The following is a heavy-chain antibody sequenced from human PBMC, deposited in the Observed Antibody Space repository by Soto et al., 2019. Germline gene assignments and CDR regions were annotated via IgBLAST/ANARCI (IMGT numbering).Heavy chain of an antibody. CDR2: IYYSGNT. V-gene: IGHV4-31*03. Sequence: PSETLSLTCIVSGGSISSNDFYWSWIRQHPGKGLEWIGYIYYSGNTYYNPSLKSRVTILVDTSKNQFSLKVSSVTAADTAVYYCARLSGSWRGCFDYWGQGTLVTVSS. D-gene: IGHD6-13*01. CDR3: ARLSGSWRGCFDY. J-gene: IGHJ4*02. CDR1: GGSISSNDFY.